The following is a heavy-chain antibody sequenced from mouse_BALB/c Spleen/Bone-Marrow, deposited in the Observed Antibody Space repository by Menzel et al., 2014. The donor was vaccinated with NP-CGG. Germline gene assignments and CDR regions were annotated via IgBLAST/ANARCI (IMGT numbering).Heavy chain of an antibody. J-gene: IGHJ3*01. CDR2: INPSTGYT. V-gene: IGHV1-7*01. CDR3: ARYDGYEAY. D-gene: IGHD2-3*01. CDR1: GHPFTSYW. Sequence: VQLQQSGAELAKPGASVKMSCKASGHPFTSYWMHWVKQRPGQGLEWIGYINPSTGYTVYNQKFKDKATLTADKSSSTAYMQLSSLTSEDSAVYYCARYDGYEAYWGQGTLVTVSA.